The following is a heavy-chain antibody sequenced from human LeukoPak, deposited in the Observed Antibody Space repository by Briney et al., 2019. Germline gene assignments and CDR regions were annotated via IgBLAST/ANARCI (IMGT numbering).Heavy chain of an antibody. CDR1: GYTFTSYD. CDR3: ARGMAPNYDILTGYPDY. Sequence: ASVKVSCKASGYTFTSYDINWVRQATGQGLEWMGWMNPNSGNTGYAQKFQGRVTMTRNTSISTAYMELSSLRSEDTAVYYCARGMAPNYDILTGYPDYWGQGTLVTVSS. D-gene: IGHD3-9*01. V-gene: IGHV1-8*02. J-gene: IGHJ4*02. CDR2: MNPNSGNT.